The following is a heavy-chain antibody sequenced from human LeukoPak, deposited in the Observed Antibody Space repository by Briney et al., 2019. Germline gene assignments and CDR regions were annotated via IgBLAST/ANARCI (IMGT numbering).Heavy chain of an antibody. CDR2: ISSGGSAI. CDR1: GFTFSSYS. V-gene: IGHV3-48*02. Sequence: GGSLRLSCAASGFTFSSYSMNWVRQAPGKGLEWVSYISSGGSAIYYADSVRGRFTISRDTAKNSLYLEMNSLRDEDTAMYYCVRGDQEASEPAFDYWGQGTLVTVSS. CDR3: VRGDQEASEPAFDY. D-gene: IGHD1-14*01. J-gene: IGHJ4*02.